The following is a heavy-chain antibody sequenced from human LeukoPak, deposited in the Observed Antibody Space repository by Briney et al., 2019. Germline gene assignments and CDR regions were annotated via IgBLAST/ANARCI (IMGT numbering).Heavy chain of an antibody. D-gene: IGHD3-10*01. V-gene: IGHV3-23*01. J-gene: IGHJ4*02. CDR2: ISGSGGST. Sequence: QTGGSLRLSCAASGFTFSSYAMSWVRQAPGKGLEWVSAISGSGGSTYYADSVKGRFTISRDNSKNTLYLQMNSLRAEDTAVYYCAKNTVGGRVRGVIKGAPIDYWGQGTLVTVSS. CDR3: AKNTVGGRVRGVIKGAPIDY. CDR1: GFTFSSYA.